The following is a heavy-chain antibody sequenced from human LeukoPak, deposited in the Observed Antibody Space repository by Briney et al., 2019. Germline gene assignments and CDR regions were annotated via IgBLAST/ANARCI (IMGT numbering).Heavy chain of an antibody. Sequence: GGSLRLSCAASGFTFSSYSMNWVRQAPGKGLEWVSSISSSSSYIYYADSVKGRFTISRDNAKNSLYLQMNSLRAEDTAVYYCASALITMVRGIDYWGQGTLVTVSS. V-gene: IGHV3-21*01. CDR3: ASALITMVRGIDY. J-gene: IGHJ4*02. D-gene: IGHD3-10*01. CDR2: ISSSSSYI. CDR1: GFTFSSYS.